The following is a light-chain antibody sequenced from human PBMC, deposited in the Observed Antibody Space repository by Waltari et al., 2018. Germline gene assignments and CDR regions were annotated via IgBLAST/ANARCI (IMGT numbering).Light chain of an antibody. V-gene: IGLV2-14*01. CDR2: EVS. J-gene: IGLJ2*01. CDR3: SSYTSSSPSVV. CDR1: SSDVGGYNY. Sequence: QSALTQPASVSGSPGQSITISCTGTSSDVGGYNYASWYQQHPSKAPKLMIYEVSNLPSVVSNLLSGSKSCNTASLTISGIQAEDEADYYCSSYTSSSPSVVFGGGTKLTVL.